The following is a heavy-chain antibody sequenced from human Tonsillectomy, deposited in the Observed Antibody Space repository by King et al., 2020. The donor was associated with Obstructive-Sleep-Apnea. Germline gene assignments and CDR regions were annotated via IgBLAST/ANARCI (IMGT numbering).Heavy chain of an antibody. CDR2: INLRGST. CDR3: ARVEDYFDY. J-gene: IGHJ4*02. Sequence: VQLQQWGAGLLKPAETLSLTCAVYGGSFSGYYWSWSRQPPGEGLEWIGEINLRGSTNYNPSLKSRVTISVDTSKNQFSLKVSSVTAADTAVYYCARVEDYFDYWGQGNLVTVSS. D-gene: IGHD3-3*01. CDR1: GGSFSGYY. V-gene: IGHV4-34*01.